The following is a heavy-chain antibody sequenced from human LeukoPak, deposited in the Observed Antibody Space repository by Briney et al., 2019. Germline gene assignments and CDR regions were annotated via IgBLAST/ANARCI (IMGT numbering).Heavy chain of an antibody. D-gene: IGHD5-24*01. CDR1: GDTFNSYA. V-gene: IGHV1-69*13. CDR2: IIPIFGTA. CDR3: ACTGGVATIYFDY. J-gene: IGHJ4*02. Sequence: EASVKVSCKASGDTFNSYAMSWVRQAPGQGLEWMGGIIPIFGTANYAQKFQGRVTITADESTSTAYMELSSLRSEDTAVYYCACTGGVATIYFDYWGQGTLVTVSS.